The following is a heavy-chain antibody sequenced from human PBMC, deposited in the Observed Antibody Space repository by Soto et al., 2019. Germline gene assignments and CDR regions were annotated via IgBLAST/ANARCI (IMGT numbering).Heavy chain of an antibody. CDR3: ARDPRGAYYHDH. Sequence: SETLSLTCTVSGGSVSSGSYYWSWIRQHPGRGLEWIGYIYYTGNTYYNPSLKSRLAISVDTSKNQFSLKLTSVTAADTAVYYCARDPRGAYYHDHWGQGTLVTVSS. V-gene: IGHV4-31*03. CDR1: GGSVSSGSYY. CDR2: IYYTGNT. J-gene: IGHJ4*02. D-gene: IGHD3-3*01.